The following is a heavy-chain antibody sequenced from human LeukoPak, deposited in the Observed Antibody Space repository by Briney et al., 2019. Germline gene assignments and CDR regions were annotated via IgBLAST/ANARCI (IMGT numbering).Heavy chain of an antibody. CDR3: ARAHYDSSGYNDAFDI. V-gene: IGHV1-46*01. Sequence: ASVKVSCKASGYTFTSYYMHWVRQAPGQGLEWMGIINPSGGSTSYAQKFQGRVTMTRDMSTSTVYMELSSLRSEDTAVYYCARAHYDSSGYNDAFDIWGQGTVVTVSS. CDR1: GYTFTSYY. D-gene: IGHD3-22*01. CDR2: INPSGGST. J-gene: IGHJ3*02.